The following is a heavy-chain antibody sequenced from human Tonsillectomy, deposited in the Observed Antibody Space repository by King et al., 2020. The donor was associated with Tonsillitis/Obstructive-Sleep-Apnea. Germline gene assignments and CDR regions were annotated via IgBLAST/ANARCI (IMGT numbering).Heavy chain of an antibody. CDR3: SSGWEYSASGGGTFDY. CDR1: GGSFRGYY. D-gene: IGHD5-12*01. V-gene: IGHV4-34*01. CDR2: INHSGST. J-gene: IGHJ4*02. Sequence: VQLQQWGAGLLKPSETLSLTCAVYGGSFRGYYWNCIRQSSGKGLEWIGEINHSGSTHYNPSLNSRVTISVETSTNLFAVKLSSVAAADTSMYSCSSGWEYSASGGGTFDYWGQGDLVTVSS.